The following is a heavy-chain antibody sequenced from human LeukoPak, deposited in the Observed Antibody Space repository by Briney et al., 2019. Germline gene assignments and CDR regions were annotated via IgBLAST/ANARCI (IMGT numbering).Heavy chain of an antibody. CDR1: GFTFSSYG. CDR2: IETGGAST. Sequence: GGTLRLSCAASGFTFSSYGMSWVRQAPGKGLEWVSAIETGGASTYYADSVKGRFTISRDNSKNTLYLQMNSPRAEDTAVYYCAKAGSIRFDYWGQGTLVTVSS. V-gene: IGHV3-23*01. J-gene: IGHJ4*02. D-gene: IGHD1-26*01. CDR3: AKAGSIRFDY.